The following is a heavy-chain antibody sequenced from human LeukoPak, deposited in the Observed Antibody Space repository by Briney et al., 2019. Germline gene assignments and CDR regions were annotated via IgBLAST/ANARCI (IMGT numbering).Heavy chain of an antibody. D-gene: IGHD6-13*01. J-gene: IGHJ5*02. CDR2: IYHSGST. CDR3: ARDSISAAAADNWFDP. CDR1: GGSISSSNW. Sequence: PSGTLSLTCAVSGGSISSSNWWSWVRPPPGKGLEWIGEIYHSGSTNYNPSLKSRVTISVDKSKNQFSLKLSSVTAADTAVYYCARDSISAAAADNWFDPWGQGTLVTVSS. V-gene: IGHV4-4*02.